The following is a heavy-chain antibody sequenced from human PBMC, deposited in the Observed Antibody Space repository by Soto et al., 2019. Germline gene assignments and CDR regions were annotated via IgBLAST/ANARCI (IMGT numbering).Heavy chain of an antibody. V-gene: IGHV5-10-1*01. J-gene: IGHJ6*02. CDR3: ARHQMDLRYFDDSQHYYYYYGMDV. CDR2: IDPSDSYT. D-gene: IGHD3-9*01. CDR1: GYSFTTYW. Sequence: GESLKISCKGSGYSFTTYWFSWVRQMPGKGLEWMGRIDPSDSYTDYSPSFQGHVTISADKSISTAYLQWSSLKASDTAMYYCARHQMDLRYFDDSQHYYYYYGMDVWGQGTTVTVSS.